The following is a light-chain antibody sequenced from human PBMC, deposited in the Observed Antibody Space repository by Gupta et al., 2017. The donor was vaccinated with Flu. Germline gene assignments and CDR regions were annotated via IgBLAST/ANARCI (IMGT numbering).Light chain of an antibody. CDR1: INDIGGYDY. CDR2: EVR. Sequence: QSARTQPTSVSGSPGKPITIPCTGTINDIGGYDYVSWYQQHPGQTPKLMIYEVRSRPSGVSFRFSGSKSDNTASLTISGLQPADEADYYCLSFSNTGTLLFGGGTKLTVL. CDR3: LSFSNTGTLL. J-gene: IGLJ2*01. V-gene: IGLV2-14*01.